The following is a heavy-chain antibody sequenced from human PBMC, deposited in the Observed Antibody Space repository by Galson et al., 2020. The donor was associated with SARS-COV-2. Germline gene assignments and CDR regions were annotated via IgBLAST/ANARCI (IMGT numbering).Heavy chain of an antibody. CDR2: ISAFNGNT. V-gene: IGHV1-18*04. D-gene: IGHD3-10*01. CDR3: AREYGSGSYVGIDF. Sequence: ASVKVSCKASGYTFTSYGISWVRQAPGQGLEWMGWISAFNGNTNYAQKLQDRVTLTTDTSTTTAYMELRSLRSDDTAVYYCAREYGSGSYVGIDFWGQGTQVNVSS. J-gene: IGHJ4*02. CDR1: GYTFTSYG.